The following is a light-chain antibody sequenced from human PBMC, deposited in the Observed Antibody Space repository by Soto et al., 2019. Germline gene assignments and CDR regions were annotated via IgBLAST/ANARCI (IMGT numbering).Light chain of an antibody. CDR2: EGT. CDR3: YSYAGEHLYV. Sequence: QSALTQPASVSASPGQSITIPCTGTSSDVGSYNLVSWFQQHPGKVPKLLIYEGTKRPSGLSDRFSGSKSGTTASLTISGLQAEDAAHYYCYSYAGEHLYVFGTGTKVTVL. J-gene: IGLJ1*01. CDR1: SSDVGSYNL. V-gene: IGLV2-23*01.